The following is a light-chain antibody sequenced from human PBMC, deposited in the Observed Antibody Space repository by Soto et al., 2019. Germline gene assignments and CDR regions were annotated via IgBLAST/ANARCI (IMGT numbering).Light chain of an antibody. J-gene: IGKJ2*01. CDR3: QQYINWPRT. Sequence: EIVMTQSPATLSVSPGETATLSCRASQSVSSNLAWYQQKPCQAPRLLIYVAYTRAPGIPARFTGSGSGTEFTLNISSLQSEDFAVYYCQQYINWPRTFGQGTKLEIK. V-gene: IGKV3-15*01. CDR2: VAY. CDR1: QSVSSN.